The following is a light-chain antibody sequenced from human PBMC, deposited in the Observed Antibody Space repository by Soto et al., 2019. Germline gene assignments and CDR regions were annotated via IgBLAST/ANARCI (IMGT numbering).Light chain of an antibody. Sequence: EIVMTQSPATLSVSPGERVTLSCRASQSVGTTLAWYQQKPGQPPRLLIRGASTRATGIPDRFGGSGSGTEFTLTISSLQPEDFAVYYCQQYSTWLSFGGGTKVEIK. CDR3: QQYSTWLS. CDR1: QSVGTT. J-gene: IGKJ4*01. V-gene: IGKV3-15*01. CDR2: GAS.